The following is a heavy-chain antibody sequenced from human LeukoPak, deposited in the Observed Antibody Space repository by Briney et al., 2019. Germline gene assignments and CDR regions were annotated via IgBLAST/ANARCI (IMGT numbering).Heavy chain of an antibody. D-gene: IGHD3-16*01. CDR2: IYTSGNT. CDR3: ARGLSSFYAFLDY. CDR1: GDSISSGHYY. Sequence: PSQTLSLTCTVSGDSISSGHYYWTWIRQPAGKGLERIGRIYTSGNTDYNPSLKSRVTISLDTSKSQFSMKLKSVTAADTAVYYCARGLSSFYAFLDYWGQGSLVTVSS. J-gene: IGHJ4*02. V-gene: IGHV4-61*02.